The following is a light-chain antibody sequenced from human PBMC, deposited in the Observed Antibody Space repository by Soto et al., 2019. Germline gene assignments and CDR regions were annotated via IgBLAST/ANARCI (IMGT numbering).Light chain of an antibody. CDR3: AAWDGSLSALV. Sequence: QSVLTQPPSASGTPGQRVTISCSGSSSNIGSNYVYWYQQLAGTAPKLIIYRNSQRPSGVPGRFSGSKSGTSASLAISGLRSEDEDDYYCAAWDGSLSALVFGGGTKLTVL. V-gene: IGLV1-47*01. CDR1: SSNIGSNY. J-gene: IGLJ2*01. CDR2: RNS.